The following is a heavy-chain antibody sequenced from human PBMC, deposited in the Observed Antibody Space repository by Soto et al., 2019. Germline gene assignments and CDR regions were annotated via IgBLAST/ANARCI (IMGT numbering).Heavy chain of an antibody. CDR3: TTAAYIYCGTSGCSDN. V-gene: IGHV3-73*01. D-gene: IGHD2-21*01. J-gene: IGHJ4*02. Sequence: EVQLVESGGGLVQPGGSLKLSCAASGFSFSGSAMHWVRQASGIGPEWVGRIRSKANGYGTTYAASVKGRFTISRDDSKNTAYLQMNSLKTDDTAMCYCTTAAYIYCGTSGCSDNWGQGTLVTVSS. CDR1: GFSFSGSA. CDR2: IRSKANGYGT.